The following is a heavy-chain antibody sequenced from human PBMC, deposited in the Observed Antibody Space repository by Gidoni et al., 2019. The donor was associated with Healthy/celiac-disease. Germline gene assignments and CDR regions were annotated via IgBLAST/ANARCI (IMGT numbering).Heavy chain of an antibody. Sequence: QLQLQESGPGLVKPSETLSLTCPVSGGSLSSSSYYWGWIRQPPGKGLEWIGSIYYSGSTYYNPSLKSRVTISVDTSKNQFSLKLSSVTAADTAVYYCARVSSGYGHVVYYYYMDVWGKGTTVTVSS. J-gene: IGHJ6*03. V-gene: IGHV4-39*01. CDR3: ARVSSGYGHVVYYYYMDV. CDR1: GGSLSSSSYY. D-gene: IGHD6-19*01. CDR2: IYYSGST.